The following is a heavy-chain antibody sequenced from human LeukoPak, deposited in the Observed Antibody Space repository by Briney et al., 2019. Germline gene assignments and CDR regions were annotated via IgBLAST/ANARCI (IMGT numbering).Heavy chain of an antibody. CDR3: AKDIQLST. CDR1: GFTFSTYG. Sequence: GGSLRLSCAASGFTFSTYGMHWVRQAPGKGLEWVAIIWYDGINKYYADSVKGRFTISRDNSKNTLYLQMNSLRVEDTAMYFCAKDIQLSTWGLGTMVTVSS. D-gene: IGHD5-24*01. CDR2: IWYDGINK. J-gene: IGHJ3*01. V-gene: IGHV3-33*06.